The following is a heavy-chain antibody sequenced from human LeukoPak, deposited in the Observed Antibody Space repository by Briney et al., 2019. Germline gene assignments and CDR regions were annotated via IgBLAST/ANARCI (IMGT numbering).Heavy chain of an antibody. CDR3: ARDKTTTVKRRVGYFDY. J-gene: IGHJ4*02. CDR2: IWYDGSNK. Sequence: PGGSLRLSCAASGFTFSSYGMHWVRQAPGKGLEWVAVIWYDGSNKYYADSVKGRFTISRDNSKNTLYLQMNSLRAEDTAVYYCARDKTTTVKRRVGYFDYWGQGTLVTVSS. V-gene: IGHV3-33*01. CDR1: GFTFSSYG. D-gene: IGHD4-17*01.